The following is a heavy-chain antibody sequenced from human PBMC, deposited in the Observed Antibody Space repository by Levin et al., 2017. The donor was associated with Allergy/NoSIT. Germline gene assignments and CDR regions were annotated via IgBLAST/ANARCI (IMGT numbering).Heavy chain of an antibody. CDR1: GFTFINYG. V-gene: IGHV3-30*18. D-gene: IGHD5-18*01. CDR3: AKDIRRAYSYKHIDY. J-gene: IGHJ4*02. Sequence: GGSLRLSCAASGFTFINYGMHWVRQAPGKGLEWVAVISYDGSNKYYADSVKGRFTISRDNSKNTLYLQMNSLRVEDTAVYYCAKDIRRAYSYKHIDYWGQGTLVTVSS. CDR2: ISYDGSNK.